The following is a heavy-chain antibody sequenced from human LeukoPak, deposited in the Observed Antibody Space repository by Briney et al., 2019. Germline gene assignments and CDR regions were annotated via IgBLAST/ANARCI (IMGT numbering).Heavy chain of an antibody. CDR3: VRDGPGGGSFDV. CDR1: GDSVSSNTAA. CDR2: TYYRSKWYI. V-gene: IGHV6-1*01. D-gene: IGHD3-10*01. Sequence: SQTLSLTCDISGDSVSSNTAAWNWIRQSPSRGLEWLGRTYYRSKWYIDYALSVKSRMTINSDTSKNQVSLQLNSVTPEDTALYYCVRDGPGGGSFDVWGQGTMPTVSS. J-gene: IGHJ3*01.